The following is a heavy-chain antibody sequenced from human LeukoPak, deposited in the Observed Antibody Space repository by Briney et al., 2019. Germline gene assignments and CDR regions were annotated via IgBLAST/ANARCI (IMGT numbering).Heavy chain of an antibody. J-gene: IGHJ6*03. V-gene: IGHV1-69*05. CDR2: SIPIFGTA. CDR3: ARGARSGNYYYYMDV. Sequence: SVKVSCKASGGTFSSYAISWVRQAPGQGLEWMGGSIPIFGTANYAQKFQGRVTITTDESTSTAYMELSSLRSEDTAVYYCARGARSGNYYYYMDVWGKGTTVTVSS. D-gene: IGHD1-26*01. CDR1: GGTFSSYA.